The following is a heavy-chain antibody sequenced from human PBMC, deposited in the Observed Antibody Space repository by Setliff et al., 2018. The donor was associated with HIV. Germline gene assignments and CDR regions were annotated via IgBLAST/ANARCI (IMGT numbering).Heavy chain of an antibody. V-gene: IGHV4-61*02. D-gene: IGHD2-2*01. J-gene: IGHJ4*02. CDR1: GGSISSGSYY. CDR2: VWHGGDT. Sequence: KTSETLSLTCTVSGGSISSGSYYWSWIRQPAGKGLEWIGIVWHGGDTYYNPSLKSRVTISIDMSKNQVSLKVTSVTAADTAVYYCARDSSSTYDYWGQGILVTVSS. CDR3: ARDSSSTYDY.